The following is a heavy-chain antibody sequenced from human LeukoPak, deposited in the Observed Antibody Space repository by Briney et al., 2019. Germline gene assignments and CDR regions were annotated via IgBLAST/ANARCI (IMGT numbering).Heavy chain of an antibody. CDR2: ISSNGGST. V-gene: IGHV3-64*01. CDR1: GFTFSSYA. D-gene: IGHD6-19*01. CDR3: ARDYSSGLY. J-gene: IGHJ4*02. Sequence: PGGSLRLSCAASGFTFSSYAMHWVRQAPGKGLEYVSAISSNGGSTYYANSVKGRFTISRDNSKNTLYLQMGSLRAEDMAVYYCARDYSSGLYWGQGTLVTVSS.